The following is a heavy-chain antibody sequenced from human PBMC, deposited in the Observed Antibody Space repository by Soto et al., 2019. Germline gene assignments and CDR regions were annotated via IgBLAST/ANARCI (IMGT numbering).Heavy chain of an antibody. CDR3: AGRSGSSDY. V-gene: IGHV3-30*04. Sequence: RSLSCAASGFTFSNYTMYWVRQAPGKGLEWVALISYDEIDKYYADAVKGRFTISRDNSKNTLYLQMDSLRAEDTAVYYCAGRSGSSDYWGQGTLVTVSS. D-gene: IGHD3-10*01. CDR1: GFTFSNYT. J-gene: IGHJ4*02. CDR2: ISYDEIDK.